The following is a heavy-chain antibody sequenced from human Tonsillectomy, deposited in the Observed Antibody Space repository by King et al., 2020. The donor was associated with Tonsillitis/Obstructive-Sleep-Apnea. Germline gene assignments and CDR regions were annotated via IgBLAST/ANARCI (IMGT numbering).Heavy chain of an antibody. CDR3: AREWRGRNFDY. V-gene: IGHV3-53*01. D-gene: IGHD3-10*01. Sequence: EVQLVASGGGLIQPGGSLRLSCTASGLTVRTNSMTWVRQTPGKGLEWVSIVYSGGSTNYADSVKGRFTISRDSSENTLYLQLNSLRAEDTAVYYCAREWRGRNFDYWGQGTLVTVSS. CDR2: VYSGGST. J-gene: IGHJ4*02. CDR1: GLTVRTNS.